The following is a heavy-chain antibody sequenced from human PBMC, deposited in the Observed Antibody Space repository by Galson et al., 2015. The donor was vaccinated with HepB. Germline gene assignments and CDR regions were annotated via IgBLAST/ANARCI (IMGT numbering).Heavy chain of an antibody. D-gene: IGHD3-10*01. CDR2: IYPGDSDT. Sequence: QSGAEVKKPGESLKISCKGSGYSFTSYWIGWVRQMPGKGLEWMGIIYPGDSDTRYSPSFQGQVTISADKSISTAYLQWSSLKASDTAMYYCARRSGDYYGSGSPVGYAFDIWGQGTMVTVSS. V-gene: IGHV5-51*01. J-gene: IGHJ3*02. CDR3: ARRSGDYYGSGSPVGYAFDI. CDR1: GYSFTSYW.